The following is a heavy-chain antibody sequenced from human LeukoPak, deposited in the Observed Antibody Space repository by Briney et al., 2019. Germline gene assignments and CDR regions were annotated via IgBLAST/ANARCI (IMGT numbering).Heavy chain of an antibody. D-gene: IGHD3-22*01. Sequence: PSGTLSLTCAVSGGSISNSNWWSWVRQPPGKGLEWIGEIYHSGRTNYNPSLKSRVTISVDKSKNELSLKLSSVTAADTAVYYYARAGYDISGYRRWGQGTLVTVSS. J-gene: IGHJ4*02. CDR1: GGSISNSNW. CDR3: ARAGYDISGYRR. V-gene: IGHV4-4*02. CDR2: IYHSGRT.